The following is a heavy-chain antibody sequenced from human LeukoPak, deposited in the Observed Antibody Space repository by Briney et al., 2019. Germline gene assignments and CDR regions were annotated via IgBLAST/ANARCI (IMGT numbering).Heavy chain of an antibody. D-gene: IGHD3-22*01. Sequence: ASVTVSFTASGYTFTIYDINWVRQATGQGLEWMGWMNPNSGNTGYAQKFQGRVTITRNTSISTAYMELSSLRSEDTAVYYCARGRWYYYDSSGYSLGDYWGQGTLVTVSS. CDR3: ARGRWYYYDSSGYSLGDY. CDR1: GYTFTIYD. CDR2: MNPNSGNT. V-gene: IGHV1-8*03. J-gene: IGHJ4*02.